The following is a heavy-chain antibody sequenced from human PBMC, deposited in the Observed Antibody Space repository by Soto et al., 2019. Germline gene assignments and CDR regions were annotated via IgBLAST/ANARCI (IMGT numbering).Heavy chain of an antibody. Sequence: GGSLRLSCAASGFTFSSYAMSWVRQAPGKGLEWVSAISGSGGSTYYADSVKGRFTISRDNSKNTLYLQMNSLRAEDTAVYYCAKGSSHYDFWSGYYTHFDYWGQGTLVTVSS. CDR1: GFTFSSYA. J-gene: IGHJ4*02. CDR3: AKGSSHYDFWSGYYTHFDY. D-gene: IGHD3-3*01. CDR2: ISGSGGST. V-gene: IGHV3-23*01.